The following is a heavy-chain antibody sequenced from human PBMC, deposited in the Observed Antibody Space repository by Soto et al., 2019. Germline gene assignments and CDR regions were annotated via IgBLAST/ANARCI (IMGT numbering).Heavy chain of an antibody. CDR1: GYTFTSYD. V-gene: IGHV1-8*01. J-gene: IGHJ6*02. D-gene: IGHD4-4*01. Sequence: ASVKVSCKASGYTFTSYDINWVRQATGQGLEWMGWMNPNSGNTGYAQKFQGRVTMTRNTSISTAYMELSSLRSEDTAVYYCASIHDYSNYYDYYYYCGMDVWGQGTTVTVSS. CDR2: MNPNSGNT. CDR3: ASIHDYSNYYDYYYYCGMDV.